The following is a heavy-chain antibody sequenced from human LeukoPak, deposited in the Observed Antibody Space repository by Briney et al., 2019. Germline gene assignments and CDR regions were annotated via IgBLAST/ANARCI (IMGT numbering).Heavy chain of an antibody. D-gene: IGHD5-12*01. Sequence: PSETLSLTCTVSGGSISSYYWSWIRQPPGKGLEWIGYIYYSGSTNYNPSLKSRVTISVDTSKNQFSLKLSSVTAADTAVYYCARSDSGYDGGFVYWFDPWGQGTLVTVSS. CDR2: IYYSGST. J-gene: IGHJ5*02. CDR1: GGSISSYY. V-gene: IGHV4-59*01. CDR3: ARSDSGYDGGFVYWFDP.